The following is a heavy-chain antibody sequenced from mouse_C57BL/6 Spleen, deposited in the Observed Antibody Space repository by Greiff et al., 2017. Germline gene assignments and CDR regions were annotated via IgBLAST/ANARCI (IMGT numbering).Heavy chain of an antibody. CDR3: ARTSYYGSYFDG. CDR1: GFNIKDYY. D-gene: IGHD1-1*01. CDR2: IDPEDGDT. V-gene: IGHV14-2*01. J-gene: IGHJ1*03. Sequence: VQLQQSGAELVKPGASVKLSCTASGFNIKDYYMHWVKQRAEQGLEWIGRIDPEDGDTKYAPKFQGQATITADTSSNTAYLQLSSLTSEYTAVYCSARTSYYGSYFDGWGTGTTVTVSS.